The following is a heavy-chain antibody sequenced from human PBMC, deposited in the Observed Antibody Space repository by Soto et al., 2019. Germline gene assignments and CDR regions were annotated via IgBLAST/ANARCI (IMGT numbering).Heavy chain of an antibody. Sequence: SETLSLTCAVSGGSISSGGYYWTWIRQHPGKGLEWIGYNYYSGITYYNPSLKSRVTISLDTSKNQFSLKLSSVTAADTAVYYCARGSSIAGLYYGMDVWGQGTTVTVSS. CDR3: ARGSSIAGLYYGMDV. CDR1: GGSISSGGYY. D-gene: IGHD6-6*01. J-gene: IGHJ6*02. CDR2: NYYSGIT. V-gene: IGHV4-31*11.